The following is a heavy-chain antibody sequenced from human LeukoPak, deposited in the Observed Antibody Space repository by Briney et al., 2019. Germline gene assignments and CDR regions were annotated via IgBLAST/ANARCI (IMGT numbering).Heavy chain of an antibody. V-gene: IGHV4-61*01. CDR1: GGTVSSGSYY. J-gene: IGHJ2*01. CDR2: IYYSGST. D-gene: IGHD6-19*01. Sequence: PPETLSLTCIVSGGTVSSGSYYWSWIRQPPGKGLEWIGYIYYSGSTKYNPSLKSRVTISLDTSKSQFSLKLSSVTAADTAVYYCARSTSSSGWYDWYFDLWGRGTLVTVSS. CDR3: ARSTSSSGWYDWYFDL.